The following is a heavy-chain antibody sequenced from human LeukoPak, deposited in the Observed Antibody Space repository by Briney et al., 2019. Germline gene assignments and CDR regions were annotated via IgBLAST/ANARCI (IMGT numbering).Heavy chain of an antibody. CDR2: IHSAGKT. CDR1: GFTVSSND. CDR3: TRDNRDSSAYHY. D-gene: IGHD3-22*01. J-gene: IGHJ4*02. V-gene: IGHV3-66*01. Sequence: GGSLRLSCAASGFTVSSNDLSWVRQAPGKGLEWVSIIHSAGKTYYADSVKGRFTLSRDSSKNTLYLQMNSLSAEDTAVYYCTRDNRDSSAYHYWGQGTLVTVSS.